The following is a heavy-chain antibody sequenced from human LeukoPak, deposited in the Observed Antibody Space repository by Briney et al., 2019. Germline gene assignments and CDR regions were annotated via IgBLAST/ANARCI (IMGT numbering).Heavy chain of an antibody. V-gene: IGHV3-74*01. J-gene: IGHJ3*01. Sequence: GGSLRLSCEASGFTFSSYWMHWVRQIPGKGLMWVSRIESNGLTLYADSVRDRFTISRDNGKNTIYLQMNSLRADDTAVYYCAMKAVPRPRLHDAFDFWGQGTVVSVSS. CDR2: IESNGLT. CDR1: GFTFSSYW. CDR3: AMKAVPRPRLHDAFDF. D-gene: IGHD5-24*01.